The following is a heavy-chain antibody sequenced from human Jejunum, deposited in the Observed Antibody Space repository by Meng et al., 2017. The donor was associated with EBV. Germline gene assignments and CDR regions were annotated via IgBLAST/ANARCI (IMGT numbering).Heavy chain of an antibody. CDR2: INHGDRT. CDR3: ARVAYDEAFAGWFDP. J-gene: IGHJ5*02. D-gene: IGHD5-12*01. V-gene: IGHV4-34*01. CDR1: GGSVSGYY. Sequence: QVQLAQWGAGLLKPSETLSLTCVVNGGSVSGYYWTWIRQPPGKGLEWIGEINHGDRTNYNPSLKSRVTVSVDTSKNQFSLRLTSVTDADTAVYYCARVAYDEAFAGWFDPWGQGTLVTVSS.